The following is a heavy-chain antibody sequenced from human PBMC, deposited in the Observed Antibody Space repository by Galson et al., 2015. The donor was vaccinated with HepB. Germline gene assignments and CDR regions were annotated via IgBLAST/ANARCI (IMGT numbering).Heavy chain of an antibody. CDR2: ISYDGSNK. CDR1: GFTFSSYA. J-gene: IGHJ4*02. Sequence: SLRLSCAASGFTFSSYAMHWVRQAPGKGLEWVAVISYDGSNKYYADSVKGRFTISRDNSKNTLYLQMNSLKTEDTAVYYCATDLDCGGDCYTYWGQGTPVTVSS. D-gene: IGHD2-21*02. V-gene: IGHV3-30*04. CDR3: ATDLDCGGDCYTY.